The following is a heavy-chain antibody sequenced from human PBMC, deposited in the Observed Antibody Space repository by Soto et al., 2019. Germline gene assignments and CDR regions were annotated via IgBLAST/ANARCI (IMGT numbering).Heavy chain of an antibody. D-gene: IGHD6-6*01. J-gene: IGHJ4*02. CDR2: ISSGNGNT. CDR1: GYTFTYYT. Sequence: QVQLVQSGAEVKEPGASVKVSCKASGYTFTYYTIHWVRQAPGQGLEWMGSISSGNGNTKFSQKFQDRVTFTRDTSAGTAYMELGSLRSEDTAVYFCARKRQLVYFDYWGQGTQVTGSS. V-gene: IGHV1-3*01. CDR3: ARKRQLVYFDY.